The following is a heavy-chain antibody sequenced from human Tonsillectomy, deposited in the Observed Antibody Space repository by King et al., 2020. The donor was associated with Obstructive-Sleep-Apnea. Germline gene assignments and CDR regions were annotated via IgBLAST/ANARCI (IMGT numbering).Heavy chain of an antibody. CDR3: AKDIYSGWYEGHFEY. CDR1: GFTVASYA. Sequence: VQLVESGGGLVQPGRPLRLSCGAFGFTVASYAMPWVRQAPGKGLEWVSGISWNSGSIGYADFVKGRFTISRDNTKNSVYLQMNSLRGEDTAMYYCAKDIYSGWYEGHFEYWGQGALVTVSS. V-gene: IGHV3-9*01. D-gene: IGHD6-19*01. CDR2: ISWNSGSI. J-gene: IGHJ4*02.